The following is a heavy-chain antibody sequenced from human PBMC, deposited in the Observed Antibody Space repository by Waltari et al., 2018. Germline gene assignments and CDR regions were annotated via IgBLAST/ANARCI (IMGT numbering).Heavy chain of an antibody. J-gene: IGHJ3*01. CDR1: GGNFGSYS. CDR3: ARRNLGFAFDV. Sequence: QVHLVQSGAEVKKPGSSMKVSCKASGGNFGSYSIAWVRQAAGQGLEWLGGISPIFGTPQYAQNFQGRLTLTADASTTTAYLELSGLRSEDTAIYYCARRNLGFAFDVWGQGTLVIVSS. CDR2: ISPIFGTP. D-gene: IGHD1-1*01. V-gene: IGHV1-69*12.